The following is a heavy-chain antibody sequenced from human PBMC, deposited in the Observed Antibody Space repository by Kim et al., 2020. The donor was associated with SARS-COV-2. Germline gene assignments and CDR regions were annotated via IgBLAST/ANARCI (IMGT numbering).Heavy chain of an antibody. J-gene: IGHJ2*01. Sequence: SETLSLTCAVYGGSFSGYYWSWIRQPPGKGLEWIGEINHSGSTNYNPSLKSRVTISVDTSKNQFSLKLSSVTAADTAVYYCARAEWELPTPPRGYFDLWGRGTLVTVSS. V-gene: IGHV4-34*01. CDR3: ARAEWELPTPPRGYFDL. CDR2: INHSGST. CDR1: GGSFSGYY. D-gene: IGHD1-26*01.